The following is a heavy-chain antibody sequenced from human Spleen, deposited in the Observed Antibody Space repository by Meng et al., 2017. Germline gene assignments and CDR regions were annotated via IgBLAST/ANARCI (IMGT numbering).Heavy chain of an antibody. CDR1: GFTFSSYG. D-gene: IGHD4-17*01. Sequence: SLKISCAASGFTFSSYGMHWVRQAPGKGLEWVSGISWNSGSIGYADSVKGRFTISRDNAKNSLYLQMNSLRAEDMALYYCAKSYGDYSMGGLYYYGMDVWGQGTTVTVSS. J-gene: IGHJ6*02. CDR2: ISWNSGSI. CDR3: AKSYGDYSMGGLYYYGMDV. V-gene: IGHV3-9*03.